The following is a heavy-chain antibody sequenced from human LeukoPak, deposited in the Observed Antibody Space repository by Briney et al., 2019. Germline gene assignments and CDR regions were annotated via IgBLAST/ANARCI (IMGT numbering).Heavy chain of an antibody. CDR1: GFSFSSYA. D-gene: IGHD7-27*01. V-gene: IGHV3-23*01. Sequence: GGSLRLSCAASGFSFSSYAMSWVRQAPGKGLEWVSAMSGSGGTAYHADAVKGRFTISRDNSKNTLYLQMSSLRAEDTAVYYCAREYWGPEYWGQGTLVTVSS. J-gene: IGHJ4*02. CDR2: MSGSGGTA. CDR3: AREYWGPEY.